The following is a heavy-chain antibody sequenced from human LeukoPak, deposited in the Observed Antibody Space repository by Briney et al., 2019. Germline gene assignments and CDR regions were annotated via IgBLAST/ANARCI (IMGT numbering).Heavy chain of an antibody. J-gene: IGHJ4*02. CDR3: ASFPPTMVRDYIDY. D-gene: IGHD3-10*01. Sequence: ASVKVSCKASGYTFTGYYMHWVRQAPGQGLEWLGWINPNSGGTNYAQKFQGRVTMTRDTSISTAYMELSRLRSDDTAVYYCASFPPTMVRDYIDYWGQGTLVTVSS. V-gene: IGHV1-2*02. CDR1: GYTFTGYY. CDR2: INPNSGGT.